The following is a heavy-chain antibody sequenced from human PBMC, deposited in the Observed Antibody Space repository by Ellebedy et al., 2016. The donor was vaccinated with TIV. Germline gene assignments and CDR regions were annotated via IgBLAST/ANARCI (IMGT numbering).Heavy chain of an antibody. V-gene: IGHV1-69*10. J-gene: IGHJ5*02. CDR1: GGTFNSYA. Sequence: AASVKVSCKASGGTFNSYAIGWVRQAPGQGLEWMGALISILDIPNYARKFQGRLTITADESSSTVYMELSGLRAEDTAVYYCATEGDYGEDVVDTWGQGTLVTVSS. CDR2: LISILDIP. D-gene: IGHD4-17*01. CDR3: ATEGDYGEDVVDT.